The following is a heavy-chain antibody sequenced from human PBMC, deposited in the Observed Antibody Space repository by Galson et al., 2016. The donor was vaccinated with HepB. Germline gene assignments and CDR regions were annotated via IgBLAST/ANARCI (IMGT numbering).Heavy chain of an antibody. D-gene: IGHD1-26*01. CDR1: GFTFDNYA. CDR3: ARDFRDCVTTSCFRSQHYFYYHGLDV. CDR2: TSGRGTTT. J-gene: IGHJ6*02. V-gene: IGHV3-23*01. Sequence: SLRLSCAASGFTFDNYAMSWVRQAPGKGLEWVSSTSGRGTTTRYAESVKGRFTISRDNSNGALYLQMTSLRSEDTAVYYCARDFRDCVTTSCFRSQHYFYYHGLDVWGQGTTVTVSS.